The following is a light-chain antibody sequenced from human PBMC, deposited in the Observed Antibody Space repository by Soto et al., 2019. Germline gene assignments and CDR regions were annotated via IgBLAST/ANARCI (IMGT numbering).Light chain of an antibody. V-gene: IGLV2-14*03. J-gene: IGLJ1*01. Sequence: QSVLTQPASVSGSPGQSITISCTGTSSDVGGYNYVSWYQQHPGQAPELMIYDVSNRPSGVSSRFSGSKYGNTASLTISGLQAGDEADYYCSSYTSSSTYVFGTGTKLTVL. CDR2: DVS. CDR3: SSYTSSSTYV. CDR1: SSDVGGYNY.